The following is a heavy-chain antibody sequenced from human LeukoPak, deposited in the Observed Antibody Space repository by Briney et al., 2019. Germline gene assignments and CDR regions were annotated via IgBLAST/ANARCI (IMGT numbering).Heavy chain of an antibody. J-gene: IGHJ3*02. CDR2: ISGSGGST. CDR3: AKVLRLATVVTNDAFEI. D-gene: IGHD4-23*01. V-gene: IGHV3-23*01. CDR1: GFTFSSYA. Sequence: GGSLRLSCAASGFTFSSYAMSWVRQAPGKGLEWVSAISGSGGSTYYADSVKGRFTISRDNSKNTLYLQMNSLRAEDTAVYYCAKVLRLATVVTNDAFEIWGQGTMVTVSS.